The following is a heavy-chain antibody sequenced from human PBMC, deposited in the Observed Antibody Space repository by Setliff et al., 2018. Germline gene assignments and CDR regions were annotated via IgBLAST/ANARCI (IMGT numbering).Heavy chain of an antibody. V-gene: IGHV4-4*08. CDR3: ARSRGYKHDSSGYYFDY. J-gene: IGHJ4*02. Sequence: SETLSLTCTVSGGSISSYYWSWIRQPPWKGLEWIGYIYTSGSTNYDPSLKSRVTISLDTSKNQFSLKLSSVTAADTAVYYCARSRGYKHDSSGYYFDYWGQGTLVTVSS. CDR2: IYTSGST. CDR1: GGSISSYY. D-gene: IGHD3-22*01.